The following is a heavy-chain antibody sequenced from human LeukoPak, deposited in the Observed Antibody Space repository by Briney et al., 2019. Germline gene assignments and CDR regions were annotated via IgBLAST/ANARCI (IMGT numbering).Heavy chain of an antibody. J-gene: IGHJ3*02. D-gene: IGHD3-10*01. CDR3: ARLFYGSGRGAFDI. V-gene: IGHV4-59*01. Sequence: SETLSLTFTVSGGSISSYYWSWIRQPPGKGLEWIGYIYYSGSTNYNPSLKSRVTISVDTSKNQFSLKLSSVTAADTAVYYCARLFYGSGRGAFDIWGQGTMVTVSS. CDR1: GGSISSYY. CDR2: IYYSGST.